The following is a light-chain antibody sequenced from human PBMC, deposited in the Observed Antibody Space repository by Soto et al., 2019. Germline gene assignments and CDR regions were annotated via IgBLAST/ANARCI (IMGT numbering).Light chain of an antibody. CDR2: RAS. CDR1: QSVSTN. V-gene: IGKV3-15*01. J-gene: IGKJ1*01. Sequence: EIVMTQSPATLSLSPGERATLSCRASQSVSTNLAWYQQKPGQAPRLLIYRASTRATGIPARFSGSGSGTDFTLPISSLQTEDFAVYYCQHYNNWPPWTFGQGTKVDVK. CDR3: QHYNNWPPWT.